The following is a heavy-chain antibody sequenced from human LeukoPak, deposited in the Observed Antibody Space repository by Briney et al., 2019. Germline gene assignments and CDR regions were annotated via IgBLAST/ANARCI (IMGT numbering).Heavy chain of an antibody. CDR3: ARDRGYLYYDYVWGSYRKSYFDY. D-gene: IGHD3-16*02. CDR2: IYTSGST. Sequence: SETLSLTCTVSGGSISSYYWSWIRQPAGEGLEWIGRIYTSGSTNYNPSLKSRVTMSVDTSKNQFSLKLSSVTAADTAVYYCARDRGYLYYDYVWGSYRKSYFDYWGQGTLVTVSS. CDR1: GGSISSYY. V-gene: IGHV4-4*07. J-gene: IGHJ4*02.